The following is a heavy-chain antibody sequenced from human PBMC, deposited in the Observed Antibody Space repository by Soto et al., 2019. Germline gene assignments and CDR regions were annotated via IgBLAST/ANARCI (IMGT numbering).Heavy chain of an antibody. D-gene: IGHD5-18*01. Sequence: SETLSLTCAVSGDSINSGSFTWNWIRQPPGKGLEWIGYIYHGGTTYYSPSLKSRVTISVDRSKNQFSLRLTSLTAADTAVYYCARGGYNYGYWGLGHWGQGTLVTVSS. CDR2: IYHGGTT. CDR1: GDSINSGSFT. J-gene: IGHJ4*02. CDR3: ARGGYNYGYWGLGH. V-gene: IGHV4-30-2*01.